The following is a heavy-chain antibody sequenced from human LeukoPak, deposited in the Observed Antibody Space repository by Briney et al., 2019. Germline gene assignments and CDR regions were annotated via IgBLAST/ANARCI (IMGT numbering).Heavy chain of an antibody. CDR3: ATGPKDY. Sequence: PGGSLRLSCAASGLTVTNAWMNWVRQAPGKGLEWVGRIASKTDGGTTDYAAPVKGRFTISRDDSKDTLYLQMNNLKIEDTAAYYCATGPKDYWGQGALVTVSS. J-gene: IGHJ4*02. CDR1: GLTVTNAW. CDR2: IASKTDGGTT. V-gene: IGHV3-15*04.